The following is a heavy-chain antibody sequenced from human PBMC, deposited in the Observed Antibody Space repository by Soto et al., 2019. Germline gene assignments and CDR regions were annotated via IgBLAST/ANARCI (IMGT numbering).Heavy chain of an antibody. Sequence: SETLSLTCTVSGGSISSSSYYWGWIRQPPGKGLEWIGSIYYSGSTYYNPSLKSRVTISVDTSKNQFSLKLSSVTAADTALYYCARPYRNWFDPWGQGTLVTVSS. CDR3: ARPYRNWFDP. D-gene: IGHD4-4*01. V-gene: IGHV4-39*01. J-gene: IGHJ5*02. CDR1: GGSISSSSYY. CDR2: IYYSGST.